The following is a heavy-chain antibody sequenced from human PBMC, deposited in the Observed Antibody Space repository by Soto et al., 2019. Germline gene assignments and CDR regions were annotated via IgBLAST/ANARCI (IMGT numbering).Heavy chain of an antibody. CDR1: GGSFSGYY. CDR2: INHSGST. J-gene: IGHJ4*02. V-gene: IGHV4-34*01. D-gene: IGHD2-21*01. CDR3: ARGAHRYCGGDCYSY. Sequence: QVQLQQWGAGLLKPSETLSLTCAVYGGSFSGYYWSWIRQPPGKGLEWIGEINHSGSTNYNPSLKIRVTISVDTSKNQFPLKLSSVTAADTAVYYCARGAHRYCGGDCYSYWGQGTLVTVSS.